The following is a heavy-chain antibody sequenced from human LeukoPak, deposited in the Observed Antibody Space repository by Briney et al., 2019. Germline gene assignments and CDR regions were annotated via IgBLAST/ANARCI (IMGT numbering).Heavy chain of an antibody. CDR2: INPNSGGT. CDR3: ARVYYGSGSYYNGGAFDI. CDR1: GYTFTGYY. Sequence: ASVKVSCKASGYTFTGYYMHWVRQAPGQGLEWMGWINPNSGGTNYAQKFQGRVTMTRDTSISTAYMELSRLRSDDTAVYYCARVYYGSGSYYNGGAFDIWGQGTMVTVSS. D-gene: IGHD3-10*01. V-gene: IGHV1-2*02. J-gene: IGHJ3*02.